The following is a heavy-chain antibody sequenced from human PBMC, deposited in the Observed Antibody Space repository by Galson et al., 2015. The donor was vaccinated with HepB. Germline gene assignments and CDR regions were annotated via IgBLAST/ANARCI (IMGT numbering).Heavy chain of an antibody. D-gene: IGHD5-18*01. Sequence: SVKVSCKASGYTFTSYDINWVRQATGQGLEWMGWMSPNSGNTGYAQKFQGRVTMARNTSISTAYMELSSLRSEDTAVYYCARGHGYSYGYPYYYYGMDVWGQGTTVTVSS. J-gene: IGHJ6*02. CDR2: MSPNSGNT. V-gene: IGHV1-8*01. CDR3: ARGHGYSYGYPYYYYGMDV. CDR1: GYTFTSYD.